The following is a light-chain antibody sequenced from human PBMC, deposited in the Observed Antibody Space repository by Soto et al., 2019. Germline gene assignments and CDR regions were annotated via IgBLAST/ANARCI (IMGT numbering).Light chain of an antibody. CDR2: AAY. Sequence: EIVLTQSPGTLSLSPGEGSSLSCRSSESFSSTYLGWYQQRPGQSPRLLIYAAYSMATGIPARFRGSGSGTEFTLTISSLEPEDFAVYYCQQYGTSPQTFGQGTKVDIK. J-gene: IGKJ1*01. CDR1: ESFSSTY. CDR3: QQYGTSPQT. V-gene: IGKV3-20*01.